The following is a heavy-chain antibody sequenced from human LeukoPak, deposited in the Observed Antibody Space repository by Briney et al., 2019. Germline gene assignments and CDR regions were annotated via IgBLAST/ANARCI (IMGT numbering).Heavy chain of an antibody. CDR1: GFTFSSYG. CDR2: IWYDGSNK. V-gene: IGHV3-33*01. J-gene: IGHJ6*04. Sequence: PGGSLRLSCAASGFTFSSYGMHWVRQAPGKGLEWGAVIWYDGSNKYYADSVKGRFTSSRDNSKNTLYLQMNSLRAEDTAVYYCARGGFPYYYYGMDVWGKGTTVTVSS. CDR3: ARGGFPYYYYGMDV.